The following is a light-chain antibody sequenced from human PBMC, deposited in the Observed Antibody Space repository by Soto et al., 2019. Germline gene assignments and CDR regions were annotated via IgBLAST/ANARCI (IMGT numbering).Light chain of an antibody. CDR2: EVS. Sequence: QSALTQPASVSGSPGQSITISCTGTSSDIGGYNYFSWYQHHPGKPPKLMIYEVSNRPSGVSNRFSGSKSGNTASLTISGLQAEDEADYYCTSYTSSSTNYVFGTGTKVTVL. CDR3: TSYTSSSTNYV. CDR1: SSDIGGYNY. J-gene: IGLJ1*01. V-gene: IGLV2-14*01.